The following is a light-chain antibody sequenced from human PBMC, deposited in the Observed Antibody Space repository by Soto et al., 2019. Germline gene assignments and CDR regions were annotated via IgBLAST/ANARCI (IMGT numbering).Light chain of an antibody. V-gene: IGLV2-14*01. Sequence: QSALTQPASVSGSPGQSITISCTGTSSDIGGYNYVSWYQQHPGKAPKLIIYEVSNRPSGVSNRFSGSKSGNTASLTISGLQAEEEADYCCSSSTSSGTLGVFGGGTKVTVL. CDR2: EVS. J-gene: IGLJ3*02. CDR1: SSDIGGYNY. CDR3: SSSTSSGTLGV.